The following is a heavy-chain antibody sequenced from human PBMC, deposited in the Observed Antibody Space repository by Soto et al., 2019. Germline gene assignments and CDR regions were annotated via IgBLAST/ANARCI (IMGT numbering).Heavy chain of an antibody. D-gene: IGHD3-16*01. J-gene: IGHJ4*02. V-gene: IGHV1-46*04. CDR2: INPRAGST. Sequence: QVQLVQSGAEVKKPGASVKVSCRAYGYTFIDYYMHWVRQAPGQGLEWMGIINPRAGSTTYAQRLQGRVTMTRDTSTDTAYMEVNSLTSEDTAVYYCARGPGGDGYNVDYWGEGTLVTVSS. CDR3: ARGPGGDGYNVDY. CDR1: GYTFIDYY.